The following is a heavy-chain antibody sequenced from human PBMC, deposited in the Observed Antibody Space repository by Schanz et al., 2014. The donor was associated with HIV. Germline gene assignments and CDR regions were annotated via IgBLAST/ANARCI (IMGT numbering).Heavy chain of an antibody. V-gene: IGHV3-23*04. CDR2: ISGGGAST. CDR1: GKKETSYS. Sequence: QLVEMGGGLIQRGGGRRGACAGEGKKETSYSLPFVRHSPCQLLEWVSAISGGGASTYYADSVKGRLTISRDNSKNTLYLQMNSLRAEDTAVYYCVRGLLFPCFFDSGRQGDLVTVSS. D-gene: IGHD3-10*01. CDR3: VRGLLFPCFFDS. J-gene: IGHJ4*02.